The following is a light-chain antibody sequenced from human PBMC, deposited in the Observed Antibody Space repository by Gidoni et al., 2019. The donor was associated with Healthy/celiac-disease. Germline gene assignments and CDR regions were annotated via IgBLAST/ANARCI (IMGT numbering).Light chain of an antibody. Sequence: QSALTQPASVSGSPGQSITISCTGTSRDVGGYNYVSWYQQHPGKAPKLMIYDVSNRPSGVSNRFSGSKSGNTASLTISGLQAEDEADYYCSSYTSSPVFGGGTKLTVL. CDR2: DVS. CDR3: SSYTSSPV. V-gene: IGLV2-14*01. J-gene: IGLJ2*01. CDR1: SRDVGGYNY.